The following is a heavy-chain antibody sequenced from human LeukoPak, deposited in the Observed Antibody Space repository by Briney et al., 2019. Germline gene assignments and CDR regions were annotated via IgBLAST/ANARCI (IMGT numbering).Heavy chain of an antibody. CDR1: VYTFTNYD. V-gene: IGHV1-8*01. CDR2: MNPNSGNT. CDR3: ARGPGCSSIICPYYFDY. J-gene: IGHJ4*02. Sequence: GASVKVSCRASVYTFTNYDINWVRQASGQGLEWMGWMNPNSGNTGYAQKFQGRVTMTRNTSISTAYMELSSLRSEDTAVYYCARGPGCSSIICPYYFDYWGQGTLVTVSS. D-gene: IGHD2-2*01.